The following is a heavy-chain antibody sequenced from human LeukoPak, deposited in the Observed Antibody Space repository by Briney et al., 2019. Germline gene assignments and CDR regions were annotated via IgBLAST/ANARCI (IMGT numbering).Heavy chain of an antibody. CDR3: ARVQYYDSWSGYYSLRSFDY. CDR1: GFTFSSYS. J-gene: IGHJ4*02. V-gene: IGHV3-21*01. CDR2: ISSSSSYI. D-gene: IGHD3-3*01. Sequence: GGSLRLSRAASGFTFSSYSMNWVRQAPGKGLEWVSSISSSSSYIYYADSVKGRFTISRDNAKNSLYLQMNSLRAEDTAVYYCARVQYYDSWSGYYSLRSFDYWGQGTLVTVSS.